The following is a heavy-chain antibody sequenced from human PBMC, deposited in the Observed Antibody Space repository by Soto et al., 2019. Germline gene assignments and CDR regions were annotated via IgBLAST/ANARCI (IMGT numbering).Heavy chain of an antibody. D-gene: IGHD6-6*01. CDR3: AKLGYGYSSSSGVFDGIHY. J-gene: IGHJ4*02. V-gene: IGHV3-23*01. CDR2: ISGSGGST. Sequence: GGSLRLSCAASGFTFSSYAMSWVRQAPGKGLEWVSAISGSGGSTYYADSVKGRFTISRDNSKNTLYLQMNSLRAEDTAVYYCAKLGYGYSSSSGVFDGIHYWGQGTLVTVSS. CDR1: GFTFSSYA.